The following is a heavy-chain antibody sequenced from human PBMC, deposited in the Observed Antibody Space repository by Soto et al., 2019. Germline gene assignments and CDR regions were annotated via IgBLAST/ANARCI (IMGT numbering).Heavy chain of an antibody. CDR2: ISATGTDT. J-gene: IGHJ5*02. Sequence: PGGSLRLSCAASGFTFSSYALSWVRQAPGEGLEWVSAISATGTDTYYADFVTGRFTISRDNSKNTLYLQMNSLRAEDTAVYYCAKDRSSSWHHPWRFDPWGQGTLVTVSS. CDR3: AKDRSSSWHHPWRFDP. CDR1: GFTFSSYA. D-gene: IGHD6-13*01. V-gene: IGHV3-23*01.